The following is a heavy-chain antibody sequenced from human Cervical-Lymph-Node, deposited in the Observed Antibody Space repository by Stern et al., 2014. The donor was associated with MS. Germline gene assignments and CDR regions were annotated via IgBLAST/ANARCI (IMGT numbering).Heavy chain of an antibody. CDR2: INQNGSEK. Sequence: VQLVESGGGLVQPGGSRRLSCAASGFTFSRYWMRWVRQAPGKGLEWVANINQNGSEKYYVDSVEGRFTISRDNSKNSLFLQMNSLRGDDTAVYYCARDPPYFDYWAQGTLVTVSS. CDR3: ARDPPYFDY. V-gene: IGHV3-7*01. CDR1: GFTFSRYW. J-gene: IGHJ4*02.